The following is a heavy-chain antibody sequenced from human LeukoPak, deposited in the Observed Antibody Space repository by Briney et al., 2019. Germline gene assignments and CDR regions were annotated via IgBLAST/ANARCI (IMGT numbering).Heavy chain of an antibody. D-gene: IGHD2-15*01. CDR3: AKDGCSGGRCYLKIYYFDY. J-gene: IGHJ4*02. CDR2: ISGSGDST. V-gene: IGHV3-23*01. Sequence: GGSLRLSCAASGSTFSSYAMSWVRQAPGKGLEWVSAISGSGDSTYYADSVKGRFTISRDNSKNTLYLQMNSLRAEDTAIYYCAKDGCSGGRCYLKIYYFDYWGQGTLVTVSS. CDR1: GSTFSSYA.